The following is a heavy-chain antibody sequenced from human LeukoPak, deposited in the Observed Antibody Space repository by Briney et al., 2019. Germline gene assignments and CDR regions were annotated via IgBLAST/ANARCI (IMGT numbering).Heavy chain of an antibody. CDR2: IYTSGST. V-gene: IGHV4-61*02. D-gene: IGHD1-26*01. CDR3: ASASGSYYPRYFDY. Sequence: PSQTLSLTCTVSGGSISSGSYYWSWIRQPAGKGLEWIGRIYTSGSTNYNPSLKSRVTISVDTSKNQFPLKLSSVTAADTAVYYCASASGSYYPRYFDYWGQGTLVTVSS. J-gene: IGHJ4*02. CDR1: GGSISSGSYY.